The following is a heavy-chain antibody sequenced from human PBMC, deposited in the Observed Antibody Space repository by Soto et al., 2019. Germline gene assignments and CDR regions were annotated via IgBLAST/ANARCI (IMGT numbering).Heavy chain of an antibody. CDR1: GGSISSXY. V-gene: IGHV4-59*01. CDR2: XXXXGST. D-gene: IGHD6-6*01. J-gene: IGHJ5*02. CDR3: ARDPSSGEYSSSXXTYNWFDP. Sequence: SETLSFTCTVSGGSISSXYWXWIXXPPGKGLEWIGXXXXXGSTXYNPSLRGRVTISVATSKNQFSLKLSSVTAADTAVYYCARDPSSGEYSSSXXTYNWFDPWGQGTLVTVSS.